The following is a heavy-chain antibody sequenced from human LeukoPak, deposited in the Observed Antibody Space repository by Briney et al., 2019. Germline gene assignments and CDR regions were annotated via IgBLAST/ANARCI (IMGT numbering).Heavy chain of an antibody. J-gene: IGHJ4*02. D-gene: IGHD2-2*01. CDR2: ISSSSSYV. V-gene: IGHV3-21*01. Sequence: GGSLRLSCAASGFTVSSNYMSWVRQAPGKGLEWVSSISSSSSYVYYADSVKGRFTISRDNAKNSLYLRMNSLRAEDTAVYYCARELGRSTDYWGQGTLVTVSS. CDR1: GFTVSSNY. CDR3: ARELGRSTDY.